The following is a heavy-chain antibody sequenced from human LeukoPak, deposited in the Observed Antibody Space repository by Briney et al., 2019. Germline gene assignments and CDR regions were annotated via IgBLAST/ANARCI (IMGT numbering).Heavy chain of an antibody. D-gene: IGHD3-22*01. Sequence: ASVKVSCKVSGYTLTELSMHWVRQAPGKGLEWMGGFDPEDGETIYAQKFQGRVTMTEDTSTDTAYMELSSLRSEDTAVYYCATGVTYYYDSSGYEPFDYWGQGTLVTVSS. CDR3: ATGVTYYYDSSGYEPFDY. CDR2: FDPEDGET. J-gene: IGHJ4*02. CDR1: GYTLTELS. V-gene: IGHV1-24*01.